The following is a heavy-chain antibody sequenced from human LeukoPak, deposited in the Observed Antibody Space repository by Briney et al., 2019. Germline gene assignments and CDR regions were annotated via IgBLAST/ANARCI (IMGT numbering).Heavy chain of an antibody. J-gene: IGHJ4*02. CDR3: ASQYCGGDCAFGY. Sequence: SVKVSFKASGGTFISYAISWVRQAPGQGLEWMGGIIPIFGTANYAQKFQGGVTITADESTSTAYMELSSLRSEDTAVYYRASQYCGGDCAFGYWGQGTLVTVSS. CDR2: IIPIFGTA. CDR1: GGTFISYA. D-gene: IGHD2-21*02. V-gene: IGHV1-69*13.